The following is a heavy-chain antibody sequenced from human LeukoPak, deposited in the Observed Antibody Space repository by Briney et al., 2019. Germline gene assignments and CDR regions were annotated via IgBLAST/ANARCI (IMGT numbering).Heavy chain of an antibody. Sequence: PGGSLILSCAASGFTFSNSAMTWVRQAPEKGLEWVASISNGGGDTYYADAVKGRFTIFRVNSKNTLYLQMNSLRAEDTAVYYCAKERYSSGWSDSFDYWGQGTLVTVSS. CDR2: ISNGGGDT. CDR3: AKERYSSGWSDSFDY. V-gene: IGHV3-23*01. J-gene: IGHJ4*02. D-gene: IGHD6-19*01. CDR1: GFTFSNSA.